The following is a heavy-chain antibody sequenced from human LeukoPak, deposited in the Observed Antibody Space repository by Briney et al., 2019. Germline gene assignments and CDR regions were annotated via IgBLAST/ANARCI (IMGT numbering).Heavy chain of an antibody. CDR2: IYTSGST. Sequence: SETLSLTCTVSGVSISSGSYDWYWLRPPAGKGLEWIGHIYTSGSTDYNPSLKSRVTISVATSKNQFSLKLTSVTAADTAIYYCTKGRGIWGQGTLVTVSS. J-gene: IGHJ4*02. D-gene: IGHD3-10*01. CDR3: TKGRGI. V-gene: IGHV4-61*09. CDR1: GVSISSGSYD.